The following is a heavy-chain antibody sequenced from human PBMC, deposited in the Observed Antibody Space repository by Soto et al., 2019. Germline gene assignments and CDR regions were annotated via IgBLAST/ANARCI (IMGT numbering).Heavy chain of an antibody. CDR1: GRSMSGYY. CDR3: AREDYYDTGYYVV. V-gene: IGHV4-4*07. Sequence: LSLTCTVSGRSMSGYYWSWIRQPAGERLEWIGRIYTSGTTDFNPSLKGRVTMSVDTSKNQFSLKLTSVTAADTALYYCAREDYYDTGYYVVWGQGTQVTVS. D-gene: IGHD3-9*01. CDR2: IYTSGTT. J-gene: IGHJ4*02.